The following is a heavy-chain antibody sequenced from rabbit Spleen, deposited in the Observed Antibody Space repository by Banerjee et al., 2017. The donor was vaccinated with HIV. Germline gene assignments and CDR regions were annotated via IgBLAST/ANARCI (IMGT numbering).Heavy chain of an antibody. J-gene: IGHJ6*01. CDR2: INTYTGRP. D-gene: IGHD1-1*01. Sequence: QEQLVESGGGLVQPEGSLTLTCTASGFSFDSDYVMCWVRQAPGKGLEWIACINTYTGRPVYASWTKGRFTISKTSSTTVTLQMTSLTAADTATYFCARDTSTSFSSYGMDLWGPGTLVTVS. V-gene: IGHV1S45*01. CDR3: ARDTSTSFSSYGMDL. CDR1: GFSFDSDYV.